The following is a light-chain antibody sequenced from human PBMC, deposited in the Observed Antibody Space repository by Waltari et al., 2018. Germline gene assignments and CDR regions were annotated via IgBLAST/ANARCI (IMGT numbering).Light chain of an antibody. CDR1: QCITSN. J-gene: IGKJ2*01. V-gene: IGKV3-15*01. CDR2: GAS. Sequence: EIVMTQSPATLFVSPGERATLPCRASQCITSNLAWYQQKPGQAPRLLMYGASTRATAIPARFSGSGSGTEFALTISSLQSEDSAVYYCQQYQNWPQTFGQGTKLQIK. CDR3: QQYQNWPQT.